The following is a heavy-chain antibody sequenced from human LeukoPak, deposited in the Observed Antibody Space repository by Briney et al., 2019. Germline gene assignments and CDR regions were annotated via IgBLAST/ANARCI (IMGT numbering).Heavy chain of an antibody. CDR2: INHSGST. Sequence: SETLSLTCAVYGGSFSGYYWSWIRQPPGKGLEWIGEINHSGSTNYNPSLKSRVTISVDTSKNQFSLKLSSVIAADTAVYYCASPLKDYWGQGTLVTVSS. J-gene: IGHJ4*02. V-gene: IGHV4-34*01. CDR3: ASPLKDY. CDR1: GGSFSGYY.